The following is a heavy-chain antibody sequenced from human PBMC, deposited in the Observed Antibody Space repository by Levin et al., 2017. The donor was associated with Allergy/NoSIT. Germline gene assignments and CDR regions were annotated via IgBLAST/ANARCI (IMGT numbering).Heavy chain of an antibody. Sequence: GGSLRLSCEVSGSNFIAYWIGWVRQMPGKGLEYIGLIYPGDSHTRYSPSFQGQVTISADKSISTAYLEWCSLKASDTAMYYCTRRPAGGGITNFDYWGQGTLVTVSS. J-gene: IGHJ4*02. CDR2: IYPGDSHT. CDR3: TRRPAGGGITNFDY. V-gene: IGHV5-51*01. CDR1: GSNFIAYW. D-gene: IGHD3-16*01.